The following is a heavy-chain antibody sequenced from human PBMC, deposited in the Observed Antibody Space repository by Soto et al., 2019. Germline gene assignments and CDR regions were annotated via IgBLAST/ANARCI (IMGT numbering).Heavy chain of an antibody. Sequence: PGGSLRLSCAASGFTFSSYGMHWVRQAPGKGLEWVAVISYDGSNKYYADSVKGRFTISRDNSKNTLYLQMNSLRAEDTAVYYCAKDVVPRIATNWFDPWGQGTLVTV. CDR1: GFTFSSYG. CDR3: AKDVVPRIATNWFDP. CDR2: ISYDGSNK. V-gene: IGHV3-30*18. J-gene: IGHJ5*02. D-gene: IGHD6-13*01.